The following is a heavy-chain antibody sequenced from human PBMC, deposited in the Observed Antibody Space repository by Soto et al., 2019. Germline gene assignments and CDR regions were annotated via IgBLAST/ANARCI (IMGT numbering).Heavy chain of an antibody. D-gene: IGHD2-15*01. CDR2: VSHIGST. CDR1: GGSISNSSYL. Sequence: SETLSLTCSVSGGSISNSSYLWGWVRQPPGKGLQWIGSVSHIGSTNYNPSLKSRVTISVDTSKNQFSLKLGSVTAADTAVYYCARGPYCSGGSCYRDVDYYYYMDVWGKGTTVTVSS. V-gene: IGHV4-39*07. J-gene: IGHJ6*03. CDR3: ARGPYCSGGSCYRDVDYYYYMDV.